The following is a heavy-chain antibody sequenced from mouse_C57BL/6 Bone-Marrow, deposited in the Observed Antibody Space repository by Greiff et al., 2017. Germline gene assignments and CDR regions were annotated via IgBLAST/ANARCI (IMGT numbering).Heavy chain of an antibody. CDR3: TTDYYGSSG. CDR1: GYNFTDDY. D-gene: IGHD1-1*01. CDR2: IYPENGGT. J-gene: IGHJ2*01. Sequence: EVQLQQSGAELVKPGASVKLSCTASGYNFTDDYMHWVKQRPEQGLEWIGWIYPENGGTEYAAKFQGKATITADTSSNTAYLQLSSLTSEDTAVYSCTTDYYGSSGWGQGTTLTVSS. V-gene: IGHV14-4*01.